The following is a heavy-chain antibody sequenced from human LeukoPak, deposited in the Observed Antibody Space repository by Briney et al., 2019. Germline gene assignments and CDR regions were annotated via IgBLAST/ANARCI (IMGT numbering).Heavy chain of an antibody. Sequence: SGGSLRLSCAAPGFTLGSFGIPWVRQAPAKGLEWLAFLWYDGSNKYYADSVKGRFTISRDNSKNTLYLQMNSLRAEDTAVYYCARDREVIVVATMTDAFDIWGQGTMVTVSS. D-gene: IGHD1-26*01. V-gene: IGHV3-33*01. CDR3: ARDREVIVVATMTDAFDI. CDR1: GFTLGSFG. CDR2: LWYDGSNK. J-gene: IGHJ3*02.